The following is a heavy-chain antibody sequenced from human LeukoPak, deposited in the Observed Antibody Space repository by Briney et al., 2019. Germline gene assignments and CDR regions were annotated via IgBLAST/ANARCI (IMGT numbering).Heavy chain of an antibody. CDR2: IYSSGST. V-gene: IGHV4-4*07. CDR3: ARDQWWDLQRIWFDP. CDR1: GGSISRYY. Sequence: PXETLSLXCTVSGGSISRYYWSWIRQPAGKGLEWIGRIYSSGSTNYNPSLKSRVTISIDTSKNQFSLKLNSVTAADAAIYYCARDQWWDLQRIWFDPWGQGTLVTVSS. J-gene: IGHJ5*02. D-gene: IGHD2-15*01.